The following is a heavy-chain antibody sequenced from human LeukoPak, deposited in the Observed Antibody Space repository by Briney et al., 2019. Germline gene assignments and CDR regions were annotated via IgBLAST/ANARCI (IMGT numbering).Heavy chain of an antibody. J-gene: IGHJ3*02. CDR1: GFTFSGYW. CDR2: ISSSSSYI. V-gene: IGHV3-21*04. CDR3: AKALPHYYDSSGYYQATFDI. D-gene: IGHD3-22*01. Sequence: VGSLRLSCAASGFTFSGYWIHWVRQAPGKGLVWVSSISSSSSYIYYADSVKGRFTISRDNAKNSLYLQMNSLRAEDTALYYCAKALPHYYDSSGYYQATFDIWGQGTMVTVSS.